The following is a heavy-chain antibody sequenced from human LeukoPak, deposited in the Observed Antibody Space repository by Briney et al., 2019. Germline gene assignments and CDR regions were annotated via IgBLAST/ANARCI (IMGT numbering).Heavy chain of an antibody. D-gene: IGHD3-22*01. CDR3: ARVRFFDSSVLTRKRSYYFDY. CDR1: GGFISNYY. CDR2: IYTSGST. J-gene: IGHJ4*02. Sequence: PSETLSLTCTVSGGFISNYYWSWIRQPAGKGLEWIRRIYTSGSTNYNSSLKSRVTMSVDTSKNQFSLKLSSVTAADTAVYYCARVRFFDSSVLTRKRSYYFDYWGQGTLVTVSS. V-gene: IGHV4-4*07.